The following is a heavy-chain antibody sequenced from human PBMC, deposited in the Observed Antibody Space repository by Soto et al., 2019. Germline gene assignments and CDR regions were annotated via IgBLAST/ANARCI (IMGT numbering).Heavy chain of an antibody. Sequence: GGSLRLSCAASGFTFSNAWMSWVRQAPGKGLEWVGRIKSKTDGGTTDYAAPVKGRFTISRDDSKNTLYLQMNSLKTEDTAVYYCTGPVYYDFWSGFSGYYGMDVWGQGTTVTVS. CDR2: IKSKTDGGTT. V-gene: IGHV3-15*01. J-gene: IGHJ6*02. CDR3: TGPVYYDFWSGFSGYYGMDV. D-gene: IGHD3-3*01. CDR1: GFTFSNAW.